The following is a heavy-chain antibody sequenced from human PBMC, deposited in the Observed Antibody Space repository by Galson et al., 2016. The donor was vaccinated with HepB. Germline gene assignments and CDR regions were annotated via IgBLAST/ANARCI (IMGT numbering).Heavy chain of an antibody. Sequence: SLRLSCAASGFTFSSYALHWVRQAPGKGLYWVAVISYDGGNKYYADSVKGRFTISRDISKNTLYLQMNSLRPEDTAMYYCAVLESSGTSFSGYTFDVWGQGTLVTVSS. CDR3: AVLESSGTSFSGYTFDV. V-gene: IGHV3-30-3*01. CDR1: GFTFSSYA. D-gene: IGHD1-26*01. CDR2: ISYDGGNK. J-gene: IGHJ3*01.